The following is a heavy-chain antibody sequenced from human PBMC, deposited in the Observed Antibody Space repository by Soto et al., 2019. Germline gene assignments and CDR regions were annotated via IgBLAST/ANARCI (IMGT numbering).Heavy chain of an antibody. D-gene: IGHD5-18*01. CDR2: LYSGGYT. J-gene: IGHJ4*02. CDR1: GFNVSVNY. Sequence: PGGSLRLSCEASGFNVSVNYMAWVRQAPGKGLEWVSLLYSGGYTNYADSVKDRFIISRDNSKNTLYLQMNSLRPEDTAVYYCANLLGLWPRGWGQGTLVTVSS. V-gene: IGHV3-66*01. CDR3: ANLLGLWPRG.